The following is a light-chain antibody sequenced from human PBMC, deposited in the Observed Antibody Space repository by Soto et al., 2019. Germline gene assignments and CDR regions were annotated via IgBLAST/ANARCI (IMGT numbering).Light chain of an antibody. CDR2: DVS. CDR1: SSDVGGYNY. V-gene: IGLV2-14*01. Sequence: QSVLTQPASVSGSPGQSITISCTGTSSDVGGYNYVSWYQQHPGKAPKLMIYDVSNRPSGVSNRFSGSKSGNTASLTSSGLQAEDEDDYYCSSYTSSSTLNYVFGTGTKVTVL. CDR3: SSYTSSSTLNYV. J-gene: IGLJ1*01.